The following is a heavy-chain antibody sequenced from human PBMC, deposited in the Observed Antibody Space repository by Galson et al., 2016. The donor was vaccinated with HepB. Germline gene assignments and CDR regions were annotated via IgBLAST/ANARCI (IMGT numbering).Heavy chain of an antibody. Sequence: SLRLSCAASGFTFSNFAVSWVRQAPGKGLEWVSTISGSGRSTYYADSVKGRFTSSRDNSQNTMYLQRNSLRADNTAVYYCAKRKGMQLWNYCFDCRGQGALVTVSS. CDR2: ISGSGRST. D-gene: IGHD5-18*01. CDR3: AKRKGMQLWNYCFDC. V-gene: IGHV3-23*01. CDR1: GFTFSNFA. J-gene: IGHJ4*02.